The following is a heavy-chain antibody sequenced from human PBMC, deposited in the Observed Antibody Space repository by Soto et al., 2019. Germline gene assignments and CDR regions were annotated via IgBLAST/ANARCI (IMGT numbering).Heavy chain of an antibody. CDR1: GFTFSSYG. J-gene: IGHJ6*02. D-gene: IGHD3-10*01. CDR3: AREEGSGSGSYYNYYYGMDV. V-gene: IGHV3-33*01. CDR2: IWYDGSNK. Sequence: PAGSLRLSCAASGFTFSSYGMHWARQAPGKGLEWVAVIWYDGSNKYYADSVKGRFTISRDNSKNTLYLQMNSLRAEDTSVYYCAREEGSGSGSYYNYYYGMDVWGQGTTVTAP.